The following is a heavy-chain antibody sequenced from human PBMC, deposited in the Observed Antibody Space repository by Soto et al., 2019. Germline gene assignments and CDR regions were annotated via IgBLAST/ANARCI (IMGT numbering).Heavy chain of an antibody. V-gene: IGHV3-23*01. Sequence: EVQLLESGGGLVQSGGSLRLSCAASGLNFASYAMTWIRQAPGKGLEWVSATSGDAANTQYADSVKGRFTMSRDNSKNTLYLQMNSLRAEDTAVYLYAKYITAATRYFDLWGRSTLVTVSS. CDR1: GLNFASYA. CDR2: TSGDAANT. J-gene: IGHJ2*01. CDR3: AKYITAATRYFDL. D-gene: IGHD1-20*01.